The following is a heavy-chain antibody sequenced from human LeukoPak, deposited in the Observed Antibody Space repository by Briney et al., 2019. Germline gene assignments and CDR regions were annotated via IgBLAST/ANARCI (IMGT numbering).Heavy chain of an antibody. CDR1: GFTFSSYG. CDR2: ISYDGSNK. D-gene: IGHD3-9*01. CDR3: AKDMRFDWTPYYFDY. V-gene: IGHV3-30*18. Sequence: GGSLRLSCAASGFTFSSYGMHWVRQAPGKGLEWVAVISYDGSNKYYADSVKGRFTISRDNSKNTLYLQMNSLRAEDTAVYYCAKDMRFDWTPYYFDYWGQGTLVTVSS. J-gene: IGHJ4*02.